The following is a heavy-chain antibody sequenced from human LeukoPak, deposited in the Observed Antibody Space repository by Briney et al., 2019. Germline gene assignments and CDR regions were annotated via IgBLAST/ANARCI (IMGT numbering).Heavy chain of an antibody. CDR3: ARDSWRGYCSSTGGCYYMDV. Sequence: GGSLRLSCAASGFTFSSYWMSWVRQAPGKGLEWVANIKQDGSEKYYVDSVKGRFTISRDNAKNSLYLQINSLRAEDTAVYYCARDSWRGYCSSTGGCYYMDVWGKGTTVTVSS. CDR2: IKQDGSEK. V-gene: IGHV3-7*01. J-gene: IGHJ6*03. D-gene: IGHD2-2*01. CDR1: GFTFSSYW.